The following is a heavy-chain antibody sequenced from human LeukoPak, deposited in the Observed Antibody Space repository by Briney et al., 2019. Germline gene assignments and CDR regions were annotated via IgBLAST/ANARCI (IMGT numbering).Heavy chain of an antibody. CDR2: INHSGST. D-gene: IGHD2-2*01. Sequence: PSETLSLTCAVYGGSFSGYYWSWLRQPPGKGLEWIGEINHSGSTNYNPSLKSRVTISVDTAKNQFSLKLRSVTAADTAVYYCARLGNGYCSSTSCLRWYAFDIWGQGTMVTVSS. CDR3: ARLGNGYCSSTSCLRWYAFDI. J-gene: IGHJ3*02. CDR1: GGSFSGYY. V-gene: IGHV4-34*01.